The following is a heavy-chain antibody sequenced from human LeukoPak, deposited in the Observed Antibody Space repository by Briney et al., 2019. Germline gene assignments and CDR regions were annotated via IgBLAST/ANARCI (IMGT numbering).Heavy chain of an antibody. CDR1: GFTFTRFW. CDR2: INPDGTKT. J-gene: IGHJ5*02. Sequence: GGSLRLSCAASGFTFTRFWLTWVRQSPGKGLEWVASINPDGTKTTYVDSVEGRFAISRDNAKNSVFLLMTSLRAEDTAMYYCATAPASVDSSWGQGTLVAVSS. D-gene: IGHD3-3*01. V-gene: IGHV3-7*01. CDR3: ATAPASVDSS.